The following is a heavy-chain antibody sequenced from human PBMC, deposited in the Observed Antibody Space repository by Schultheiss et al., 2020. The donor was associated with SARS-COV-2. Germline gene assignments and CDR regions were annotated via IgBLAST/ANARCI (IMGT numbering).Heavy chain of an antibody. D-gene: IGHD2-2*01. CDR2: ISYDGSNK. CDR3: AKSGGYCSSTSCYPNWFDT. Sequence: GGSLRLSCAASGFTFSSYGMHWVRQAPGKGLEWVAVISYDGSNKYYADSVKGRFTISRDNSKNTLYLQMNSLRAEDTAVYYCAKSGGYCSSTSCYPNWFDTWGQGTLVTVSS. V-gene: IGHV3-30*18. CDR1: GFTFSSYG. J-gene: IGHJ5*02.